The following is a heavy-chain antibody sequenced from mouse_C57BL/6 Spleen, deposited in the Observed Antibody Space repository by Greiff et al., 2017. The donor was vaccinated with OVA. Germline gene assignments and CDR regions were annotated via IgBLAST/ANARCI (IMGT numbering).Heavy chain of an antibody. CDR2: INPSSGYT. D-gene: IGHD2-4*01. J-gene: IGHJ2*01. V-gene: IGHV1-4*01. CDR3: ARYDYDYFDD. Sequence: QVHVKQSGAELARPGASVKMSCKASGYTFTSYTMHWVQQRPGQGLEWIGYINPSSGYTKYNQKFKDKATLTADKSSSTAYMQLSSLTSEDAAVYYGARYDYDYFDDWGQGTTLTVSS. CDR1: GYTFTSYT.